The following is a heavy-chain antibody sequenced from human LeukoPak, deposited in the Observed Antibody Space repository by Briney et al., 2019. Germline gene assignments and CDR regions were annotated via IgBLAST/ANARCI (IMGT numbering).Heavy chain of an antibody. V-gene: IGHV1-46*01. CDR2: INPSAGTT. Sequence: ASVKVSCKASGYPFTTSFIHWVRQAPGQGLDWMGIINPSAGTTAYAQKFQGRVTMTRDTSTSTVYMELSSLRAEDTAVYYCAKRHDSSGWYYFDYWGQGTLVTVSS. D-gene: IGHD6-19*01. CDR1: GYPFTTSF. J-gene: IGHJ4*02. CDR3: AKRHDSSGWYYFDY.